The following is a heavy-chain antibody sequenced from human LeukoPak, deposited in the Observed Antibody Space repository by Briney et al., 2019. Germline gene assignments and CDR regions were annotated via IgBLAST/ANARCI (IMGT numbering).Heavy chain of an antibody. CDR3: AKDPGEVEMATINYYYYYMDV. J-gene: IGHJ6*03. Sequence: GGSLRLSCAASGFTFSSYAMSWVRQAPGKGLEWVSAISGSGGSTYYADSVKGRFTISRDNSKNTLYLQMNSPRAEDTAVYYCAKDPGEVEMATINYYYYYMDVWGKGTTVTVSS. D-gene: IGHD5-24*01. V-gene: IGHV3-23*01. CDR2: ISGSGGST. CDR1: GFTFSSYA.